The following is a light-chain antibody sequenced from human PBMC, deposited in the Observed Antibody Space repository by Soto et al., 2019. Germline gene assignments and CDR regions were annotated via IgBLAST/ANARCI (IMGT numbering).Light chain of an antibody. Sequence: DVVMTQTPLSSPVTLAQPASISCRSSQGLVHSDGNTYLTWLQQRPGQPPRLLIYRISSRFSGVPDRFRGRGAGTDFTLKISGVEAEDVGVSYCMKATHFHLTFGGGTKVQIK. CDR1: QGLVHSDGNTY. CDR2: RIS. J-gene: IGKJ4*02. CDR3: MKATHFHLT. V-gene: IGKV2-24*01.